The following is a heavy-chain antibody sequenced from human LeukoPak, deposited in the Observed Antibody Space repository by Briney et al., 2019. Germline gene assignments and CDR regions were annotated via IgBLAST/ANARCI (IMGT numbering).Heavy chain of an antibody. CDR1: GYSFTSYW. D-gene: IGHD7-27*01. J-gene: IGHJ4*02. CDR2: IYPGDSDP. CDR3: ARQFELGHFDY. Sequence: GESLQISCKGSGYSFTSYWIGWVRQMPGKGLEWMGIIYPGDSDPRYSPSFQGQVTILADKSISTAYLQWSSLKASDTAMYYCARQFELGHFDYWGQGTLVTGSS. V-gene: IGHV5-51*01.